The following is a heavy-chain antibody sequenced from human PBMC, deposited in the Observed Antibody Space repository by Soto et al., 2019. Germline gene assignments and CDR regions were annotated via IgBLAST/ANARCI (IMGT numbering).Heavy chain of an antibody. Sequence: GGSLRLSCAASGFIFSSFAMSWVRQAPGKGLEWVSTISGSDGSTYYADSVQGRFTISRDNSKNTLSLQMNSLRAEDTAVYYCAKDRFCSGGSCYTDYWGQGTLVTVSS. D-gene: IGHD2-15*01. CDR2: ISGSDGST. CDR1: GFIFSSFA. CDR3: AKDRFCSGGSCYTDY. V-gene: IGHV3-23*01. J-gene: IGHJ4*02.